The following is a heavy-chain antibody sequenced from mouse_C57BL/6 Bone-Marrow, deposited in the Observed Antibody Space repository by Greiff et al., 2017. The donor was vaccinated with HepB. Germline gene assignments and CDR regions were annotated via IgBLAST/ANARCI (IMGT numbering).Heavy chain of an antibody. CDR2: ISNGGGST. D-gene: IGHD2-5*01. V-gene: IGHV5-12*01. J-gene: IGHJ4*01. Sequence: DVMLVESGGGLVQPGGSLKLSCAASGFTFSDYYMYWVRQTPEKRLEWVAYISNGGGSTYYPDTVKGRFTISRDNAKNTLYLQMSRLKSEDTAMYYCARPAYYSNYYAMDYWGQGTSVTVSS. CDR1: GFTFSDYY. CDR3: ARPAYYSNYYAMDY.